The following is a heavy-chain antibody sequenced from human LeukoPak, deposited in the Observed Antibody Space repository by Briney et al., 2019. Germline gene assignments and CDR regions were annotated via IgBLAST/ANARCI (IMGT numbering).Heavy chain of an antibody. Sequence: GGSLRLSCAASGFTFSSYWMSWVRQAPGKGLEWVANIKQDGSEKHYVDSVKGRFTISSDNTKNLLYLQMNSLRAEDTAVYYCAREISSWYRSEGRFDPWGQGTLVTVSS. CDR3: AREISSWYRSEGRFDP. CDR1: GFTFSSYW. D-gene: IGHD6-13*01. V-gene: IGHV3-7*01. J-gene: IGHJ5*02. CDR2: IKQDGSEK.